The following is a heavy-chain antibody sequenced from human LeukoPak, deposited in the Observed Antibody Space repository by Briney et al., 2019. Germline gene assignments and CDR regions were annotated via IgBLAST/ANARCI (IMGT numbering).Heavy chain of an antibody. D-gene: IGHD3-10*01. CDR1: GFTFSSYA. J-gene: IGHJ4*02. Sequence: GGSLRLSCAASGFTFSSYAMSWVRQAPGKGLEWVSYISSSGSTICYADSVKGRFTISRDNAKNSLYLQMNSLRAEDTAVYYCARLALWFGESNYFDYWGQGTLVTVSS. V-gene: IGHV3-48*04. CDR3: ARLALWFGESNYFDY. CDR2: ISSSGSTI.